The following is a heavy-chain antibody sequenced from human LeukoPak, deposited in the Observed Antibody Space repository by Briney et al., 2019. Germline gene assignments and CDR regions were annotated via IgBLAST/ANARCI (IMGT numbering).Heavy chain of an antibody. J-gene: IGHJ4*02. CDR1: GFTSNNYG. Sequence: SGGSLRLSCAASGFTSNNYGMHWVRQAPGKGLEWVSGISGGGGNGDTTYYADSVKGRFTISKDNSKNTLYLQMNSLRVEDTAIYYCAKDPRVAATGPYFDSWGQGTLVTVSS. CDR3: AKDPRVAATGPYFDS. V-gene: IGHV3-23*01. D-gene: IGHD6-13*01. CDR2: ISGGGGNGDTT.